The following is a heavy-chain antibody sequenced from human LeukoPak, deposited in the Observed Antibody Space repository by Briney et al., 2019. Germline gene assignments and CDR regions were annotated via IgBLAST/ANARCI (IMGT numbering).Heavy chain of an antibody. V-gene: IGHV3-33*01. CDR3: ARPLVGDALDY. CDR2: IWYDGSNE. CDR1: GFTFSRYG. J-gene: IGHJ4*02. D-gene: IGHD1-26*01. Sequence: GRSVRLSCAASGFTFSRYGMHWVRQAPGKGLEWVAVIWYDGSNEYYADSVKGRFTIFRDNSKNTLHLQMNSLRAEDTAVYYCARPLVGDALDYWGQGTLVTVSS.